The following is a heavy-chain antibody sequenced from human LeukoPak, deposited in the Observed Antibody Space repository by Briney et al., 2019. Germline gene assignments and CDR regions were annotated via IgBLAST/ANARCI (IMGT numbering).Heavy chain of an antibody. CDR3: AKDPIVGATGGYFDY. V-gene: IGHV4-59*01. CDR2: IYYSGNT. Sequence: SETLSLTCTVSGGSISSYYWSWIRQPPGKGLEWIGYIYYSGNTKYNPSLKSRVTISVDTSKNQFSLKLSSVTAADTAVYYCAKDPIVGATGGYFDYWGHGSRVTVSS. D-gene: IGHD1-26*01. J-gene: IGHJ4*01. CDR1: GGSISSYY.